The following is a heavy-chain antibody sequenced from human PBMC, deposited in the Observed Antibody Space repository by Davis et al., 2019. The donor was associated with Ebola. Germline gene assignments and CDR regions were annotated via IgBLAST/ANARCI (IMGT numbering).Heavy chain of an antibody. V-gene: IGHV4-59*08. CDR3: PRGDQLPLFNWFDP. J-gene: IGHJ5*02. CDR1: GGSISSYY. D-gene: IGHD2-2*01. Sequence: MPSETLSLTCTVSGGSISSYYWSWIRQPPGKGLEWIGYIYYSGSTNYNPSLKSRVTISVDTSKNQFSLKLSSMTAADTAVYYCPRGDQLPLFNWFDPWGQGTLVTVSS. CDR2: IYYSGST.